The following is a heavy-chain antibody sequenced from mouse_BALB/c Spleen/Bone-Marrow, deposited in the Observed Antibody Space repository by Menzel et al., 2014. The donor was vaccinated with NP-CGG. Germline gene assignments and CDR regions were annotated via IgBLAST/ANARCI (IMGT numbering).Heavy chain of an antibody. J-gene: IGHJ4*01. D-gene: IGHD2-4*01. Sequence: VKLMESGAELVKPGASVKLSCKASGYTFTSYYMYWVKQRPGQGLEWIGEINPSNGGTNFNEKFKSKATLTVDKSSSTAYMQLSSLTSEDSVVYYCTRSRYDYDNAMDCWGQGTSVTVSS. V-gene: IGHV1S81*02. CDR2: INPSNGGT. CDR1: GYTFTSYY. CDR3: TRSRYDYDNAMDC.